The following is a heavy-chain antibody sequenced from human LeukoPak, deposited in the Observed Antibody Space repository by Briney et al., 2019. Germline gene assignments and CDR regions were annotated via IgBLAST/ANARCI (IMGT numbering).Heavy chain of an antibody. D-gene: IGHD3-3*01. V-gene: IGHV4-59*01. CDR1: GGSISSYY. J-gene: IGHJ6*03. CDR3: ARGTRGYDFWSGYYTGSYYYYYMDV. CDR2: IYYSGST. Sequence: SETLSLTCTVSGGSISSYYWSWIRQPPGKGLEWIGYIYYSGSTNYNPSLKSRVTISVDTSKNQFSLKLSSVTAADTAVYYCARGTRGYDFWSGYYTGSYYYYYMDVWGKGTTVTVSS.